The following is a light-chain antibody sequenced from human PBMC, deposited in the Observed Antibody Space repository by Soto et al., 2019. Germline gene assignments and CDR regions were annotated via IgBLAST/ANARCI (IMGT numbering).Light chain of an antibody. CDR2: SNN. CDR1: SSNIGSNT. J-gene: IGLJ1*01. Sequence: QSVLTQPPSASGTPGQRVTISCSGSSSNIGSNTVNWYQQLPGTAPKLLIYSNNQRPSGVPDRFSGSKSGTSASLAISGLQSEDEADYYCSSYAGSNNVFGTGTKVTVL. V-gene: IGLV1-44*01. CDR3: SSYAGSNNV.